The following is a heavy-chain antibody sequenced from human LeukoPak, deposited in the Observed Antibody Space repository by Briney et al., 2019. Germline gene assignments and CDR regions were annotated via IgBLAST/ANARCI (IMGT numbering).Heavy chain of an antibody. V-gene: IGHV3-33*01. CDR2: IWSDGSHK. CDR1: GFTFSDYG. Sequence: GGSLRLSCAASGFTFSDYGIHWVRQAPGKGLEWVAVIWSDGSHKYYADSVKGRFTISRENTKNTLYLQMNSLRVEDTAVYYCARASASFDYWGQGTLVTVSS. J-gene: IGHJ4*02. CDR3: ARASASFDY.